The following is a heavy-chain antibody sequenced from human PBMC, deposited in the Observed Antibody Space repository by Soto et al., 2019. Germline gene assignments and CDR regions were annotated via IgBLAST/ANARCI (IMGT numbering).Heavy chain of an antibody. J-gene: IGHJ4*02. CDR3: ARGPWVDTAMVFDY. CDR1: GGTFSSYA. CDR2: IIPIFGTA. V-gene: IGHV1-69*01. Sequence: QVQLVQSGAEVKKPGSSVKVSCKASGGTFSSYAISWVRQAPGQGLGWMGGIIPIFGTANYAQKSQGRVTITADESTSTAYTERSSLRTEDTAVYYCARGPWVDTAMVFDYWGQGTLVTVSS. D-gene: IGHD5-18*01.